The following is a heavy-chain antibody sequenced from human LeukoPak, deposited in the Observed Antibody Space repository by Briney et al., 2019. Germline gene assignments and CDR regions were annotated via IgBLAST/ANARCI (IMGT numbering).Heavy chain of an antibody. J-gene: IGHJ3*02. Sequence: AAVKLTLSSSGYTFPVYYIRGVRQPPGQGLEWMGWINPNSGGTNYAQKFQGRVTMTRDTSINTAYMELSRLTSDDTAVYCCARGPINTNAFGIWS. CDR1: GYTFPVYY. CDR2: INPNSGGT. V-gene: IGHV1-2*02. CDR3: ARGPINTNAFGI.